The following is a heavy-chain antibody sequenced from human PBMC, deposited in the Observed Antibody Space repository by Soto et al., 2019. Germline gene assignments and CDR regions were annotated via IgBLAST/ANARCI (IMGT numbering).Heavy chain of an antibody. D-gene: IGHD3-10*01. CDR3: ARYYYGSGSSLDYYYGMDV. V-gene: IGHV5-51*01. Sequence: GESLKISCKPSGYNFINYWIGWVRQPPGKGLEWMVFIQPGDTDTKYNPSFRGQITISVDKSISTAFLQWSSLKASDTAMYYCARYYYGSGSSLDYYYGMDVWGQGTTVTVSS. CDR1: GYNFINYW. J-gene: IGHJ6*02. CDR2: IQPGDTDT.